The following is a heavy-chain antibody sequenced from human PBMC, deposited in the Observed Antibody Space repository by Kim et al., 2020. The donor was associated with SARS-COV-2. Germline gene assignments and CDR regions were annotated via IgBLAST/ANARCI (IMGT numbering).Heavy chain of an antibody. CDR1: GYSISSGYY. V-gene: IGHV4-38-2*02. CDR2: IYHSGST. Sequence: SETLSLTCTVSGYSISSGYYWGWIRQPPGKGLEWIGSIYHSGSTYYNPSLKSRLKSRVTISVDTSKNQFSLKLNSVTAADTAVYYCARDEFYYDMLTGYSTDDGVDVWGHGTTVTVSS. CDR3: ARDEFYYDMLTGYSTDDGVDV. J-gene: IGHJ6*02. D-gene: IGHD3-9*01.